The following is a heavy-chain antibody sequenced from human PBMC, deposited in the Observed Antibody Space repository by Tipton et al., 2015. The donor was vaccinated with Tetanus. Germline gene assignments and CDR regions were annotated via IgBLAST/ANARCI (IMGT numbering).Heavy chain of an antibody. CDR2: ISLYGVNK. CDR1: GFTFNSYG. Sequence: SLRLSCAASGFTFNSYGIHWVRQAPGKGLEWVACISLYGVNKYYADAVKGRFTASRDNSKNTMYLQMNCLRAEDTALYYCAGEAGWSGSCCGSWAFDDWGRGAHVAVSS. D-gene: IGHD2-15*01. V-gene: IGHV3-33*01. J-gene: IGHJ4*02. CDR3: AGEAGWSGSCCGSWAFDD.